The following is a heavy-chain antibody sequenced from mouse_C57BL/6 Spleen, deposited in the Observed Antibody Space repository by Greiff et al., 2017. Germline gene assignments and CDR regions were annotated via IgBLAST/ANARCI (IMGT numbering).Heavy chain of an antibody. CDR2: IYPGSGST. Sequence: QVQLQQPGAELVKPGASVKMSCKASGYTFTSYWINWVKQRPGQGLEWIGDIYPGSGSTNYNEKFTSKATLTVDTSSSTAYMQLSSLTSEDSAVYYCALHGPAWFAYWGQGTLVTVSA. CDR3: ALHGPAWFAY. J-gene: IGHJ3*01. CDR1: GYTFTSYW. V-gene: IGHV1-55*01. D-gene: IGHD1-1*02.